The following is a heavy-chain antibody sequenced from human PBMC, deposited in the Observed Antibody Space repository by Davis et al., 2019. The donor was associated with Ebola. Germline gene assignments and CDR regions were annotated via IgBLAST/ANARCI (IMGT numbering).Heavy chain of an antibody. J-gene: IGHJ6*04. CDR3: AGARDLGELYYYGMDV. CDR1: GGSISSYY. CDR2: MFYNGGV. D-gene: IGHD3-16*01. V-gene: IGHV4-59*08. Sequence: SETLSLTCTVSGGSISSYYWTWIRQPPGKGLEWIAYMFYNGGVNYNPSLKSRVTISVDTSKNQFSLKLSSVTAADTAVYYCAGARDLGELYYYGMDVWGKGTTVTVSS.